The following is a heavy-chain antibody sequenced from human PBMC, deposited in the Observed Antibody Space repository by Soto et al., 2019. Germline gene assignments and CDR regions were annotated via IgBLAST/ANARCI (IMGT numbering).Heavy chain of an antibody. D-gene: IGHD2-8*02. J-gene: IGHJ4*02. Sequence: GASVKVSCKASGYTFTSYDINWVRQATGQGLEWMGWMNPNSGNTGYAQNFQGRVTMTRDTSIRTAYLELSSLRSEDTAVYYCAGKIPGTGGFDYWGQGILVTVSS. CDR1: GYTFTSYD. CDR3: AGKIPGTGGFDY. V-gene: IGHV1-8*01. CDR2: MNPNSGNT.